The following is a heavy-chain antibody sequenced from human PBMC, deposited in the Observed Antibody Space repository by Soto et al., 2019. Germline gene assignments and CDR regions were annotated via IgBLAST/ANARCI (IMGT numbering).Heavy chain of an antibody. Sequence: SETLSLTCTVSGGSISSYYWSWIRQPPGKGLEWIGYIYYSGSTNYNPSLKSRVTISVDTSKNQFSLELSSVTAADTAVYYCARGRGYSYGLDPWGQGTLVTVSS. CDR2: IYYSGST. CDR1: GGSISSYY. V-gene: IGHV4-59*12. D-gene: IGHD5-18*01. CDR3: ARGRGYSYGLDP. J-gene: IGHJ5*02.